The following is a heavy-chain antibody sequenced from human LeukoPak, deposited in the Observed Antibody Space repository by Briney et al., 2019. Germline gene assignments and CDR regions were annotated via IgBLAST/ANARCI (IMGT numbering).Heavy chain of an antibody. V-gene: IGHV5-51*01. CDR2: IYPGDSDT. CDR1: GYSFTSYW. D-gene: IGHD3-22*01. CDR3: ARHSYDSSGVTDAFDI. Sequence: GESLKISCKGSGYSFTSYWIGWVRQMPGKGLEWMGIIYPGDSDTRYSPSFQGQVTISADKSISTAYLQWSSLKASDTAMYYCARHSYDSSGVTDAFDIWGQGTMVTVSS. J-gene: IGHJ3*02.